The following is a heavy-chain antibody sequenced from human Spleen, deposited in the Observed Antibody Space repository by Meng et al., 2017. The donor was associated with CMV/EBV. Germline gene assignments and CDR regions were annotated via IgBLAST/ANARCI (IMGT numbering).Heavy chain of an antibody. Sequence: GGSLRLSCAASGFTFRGYWMSWVRQAPGKGLEWVAAISYDGSTKYYADSVKGRFTISRANSKNTLYLQMNSLRAEDTAVYYCARCGNYYLNYFDSWGQGTLVTVSS. CDR1: GFTFRGYW. CDR3: ARCGNYYLNYFDS. V-gene: IGHV3-30*03. D-gene: IGHD1-26*01. CDR2: ISYDGSTK. J-gene: IGHJ4*02.